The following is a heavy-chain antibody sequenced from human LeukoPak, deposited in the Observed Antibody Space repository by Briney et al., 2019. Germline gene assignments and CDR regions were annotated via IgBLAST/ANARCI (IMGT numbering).Heavy chain of an antibody. CDR1: GFTFSSYG. J-gene: IGHJ3*02. CDR2: ISGTSSYI. Sequence: GGSLRLSCAASGFTFSSYGMHWVRQAPGKGLEWVSSISGTSSYIYYADSVKGRFTISRDNAKNSLYLQMNSLRAEDTALYYCAREPDALDIWGQGTMVTVSS. CDR3: AREPDALDI. V-gene: IGHV3-21*01.